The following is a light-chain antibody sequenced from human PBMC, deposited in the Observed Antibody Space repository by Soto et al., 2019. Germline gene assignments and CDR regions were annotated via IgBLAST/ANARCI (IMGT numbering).Light chain of an antibody. Sequence: IQLTQSPSSLSASVGDRVTISCRASQGIATFFAWYQQKPGKAPKLLIYAASTLQSVVPSRFSGSGSGPEFTLTISSLQPEDFATYYCQQLNSFPIPFGPGTKVEIK. CDR3: QQLNSFPIP. V-gene: IGKV1-9*01. CDR1: QGIATF. CDR2: AAS. J-gene: IGKJ3*01.